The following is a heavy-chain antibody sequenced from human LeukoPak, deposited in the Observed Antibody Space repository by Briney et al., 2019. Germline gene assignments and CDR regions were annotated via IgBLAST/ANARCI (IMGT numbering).Heavy chain of an antibody. CDR1: GGTFSSYA. V-gene: IGHV1-69*04. D-gene: IGHD2-15*01. J-gene: IGHJ5*02. Sequence: GASVKVSCKASGGTFSSYAISWVRQAPGQGLEWMGRIIPILGIANYAQKFQGRVTITADKSTSTAYMELSSLRSEDTAVYYCARVQIVVGNWFDPWGQGTLVTVSS. CDR2: IIPILGIA. CDR3: ARVQIVVGNWFDP.